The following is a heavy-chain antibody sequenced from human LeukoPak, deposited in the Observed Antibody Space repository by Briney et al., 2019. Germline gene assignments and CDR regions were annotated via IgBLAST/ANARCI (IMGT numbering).Heavy chain of an antibody. Sequence: PGGSLKLSCAASGFTFSSYWMTLVRQAPGKGLEWVANIKKDGSIKAYVDSVKGRFTISRDNAKNSVYLQMNSLRAEDTAVYYCATTGNDYLWGTQFDYWGQGTLVTVSS. CDR1: GFTFSSYW. J-gene: IGHJ4*02. CDR3: ATTGNDYLWGTQFDY. D-gene: IGHD3-16*01. V-gene: IGHV3-7*01. CDR2: IKKDGSIK.